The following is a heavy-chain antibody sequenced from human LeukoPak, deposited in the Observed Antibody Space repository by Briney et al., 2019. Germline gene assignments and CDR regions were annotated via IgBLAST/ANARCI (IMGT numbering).Heavy chain of an antibody. J-gene: IGHJ4*02. CDR3: ARSGYCSGGSCYATGLFDY. Sequence: SETLSLTCTVSGGSISSHYWNWIRQPPGKGLEWIAYMYYSGSTIHNPSLKSRVTISVDTSKNQFFLNLSSVTAADTAVYYCARSGYCSGGSCYATGLFDYWGQGTLVTVSS. V-gene: IGHV4-59*08. CDR2: MYYSGST. D-gene: IGHD2-15*01. CDR1: GGSISSHY.